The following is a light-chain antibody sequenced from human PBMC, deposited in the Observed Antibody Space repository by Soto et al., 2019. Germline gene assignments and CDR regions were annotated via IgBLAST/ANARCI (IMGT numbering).Light chain of an antibody. CDR1: QSVSSNN. Sequence: EIVLTQSPGTLSLSPGETATLSCRASQSVSSNNLAWYHQKPGQTPRLLIYGASSRATGIPDRFSGSGSGTDFTLTISRLEPEDFSVYYCQKYDNSMTFGQGTRLEIE. V-gene: IGKV3-20*01. CDR3: QKYDNSMT. CDR2: GAS. J-gene: IGKJ5*01.